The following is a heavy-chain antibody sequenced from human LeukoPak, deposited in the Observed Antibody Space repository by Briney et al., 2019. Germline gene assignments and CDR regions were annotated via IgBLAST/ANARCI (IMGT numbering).Heavy chain of an antibody. J-gene: IGHJ4*02. D-gene: IGHD2-2*01. Sequence: PGGSLRLSCAASGFTFSSYWMHWVRQGPGKGLVWVSRINGDGSTTHYADSVKGRFTISRDNAKNTLYLQMNSLRAEDTAVYYCARGRDCSSTSCYLVDYWGQGTLVTVSS. CDR1: GFTFSSYW. V-gene: IGHV3-74*01. CDR3: ARGRDCSSTSCYLVDY. CDR2: INGDGSTT.